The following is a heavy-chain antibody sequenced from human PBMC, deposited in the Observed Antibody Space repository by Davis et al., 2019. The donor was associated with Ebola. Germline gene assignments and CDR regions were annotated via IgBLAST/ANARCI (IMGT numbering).Heavy chain of an antibody. CDR3: VRDSGYYSHDY. V-gene: IGHV3-74*01. D-gene: IGHD5-12*01. J-gene: IGHJ4*01. CDR1: GFTFSNFH. CDR2: IDPDGTGT. Sequence: PGGSLRLSCAASGFTFSNFHIHWVRQLPGKGLVWVAPIDPDGTGTNYADSVKGRFTISRDNAKNTLSLQMNSLRVEDTAVYYCVRDSGYYSHDYWGHGTLVTVSS.